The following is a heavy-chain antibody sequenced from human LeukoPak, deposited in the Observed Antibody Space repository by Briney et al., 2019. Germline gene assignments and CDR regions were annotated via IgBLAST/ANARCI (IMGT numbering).Heavy chain of an antibody. CDR1: GVTFSSYP. CDR2: ISGSGGST. Sequence: GGSLRHSCAASGVTFSSYPMSGVRQAPGKGLEWVSAISGSGGSTYYADSVKGRFTISRDNSKNTLYLQMNSLRAEDTAVYYCAKGSRGYNPTDDYWGQGTLVTVSS. D-gene: IGHD1-14*01. V-gene: IGHV3-23*01. CDR3: AKGSRGYNPTDDY. J-gene: IGHJ4*02.